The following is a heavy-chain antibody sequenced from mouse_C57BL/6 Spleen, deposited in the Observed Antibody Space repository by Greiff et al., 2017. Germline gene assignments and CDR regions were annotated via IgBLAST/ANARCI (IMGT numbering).Heavy chain of an antibody. CDR2: IWTGGGT. CDR3: ARNEDYDPYYYAMDY. J-gene: IGHJ4*01. D-gene: IGHD2-4*01. Sequence: VMLVESGPGLVAPSQSLSITCTVSGFSLTSYAISWVRQPPGKGLEWLGVIWTGGGTNYNSALKSRLSISKDNSKSQVFLKKNSLQTADTARYYCARNEDYDPYYYAMDYWGQGTSVTVSS. CDR1: GFSLTSYA. V-gene: IGHV2-9-1*01.